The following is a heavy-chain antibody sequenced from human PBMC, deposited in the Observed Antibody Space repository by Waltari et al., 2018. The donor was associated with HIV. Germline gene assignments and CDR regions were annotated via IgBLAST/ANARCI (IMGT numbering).Heavy chain of an antibody. CDR3: ARITIFGVVNDYGMDV. J-gene: IGHJ6*02. Sequence: EVQLVESGGGLVQPGGSLRLSCAASGFTFSSYWMSWVRQAPGKGLEWVANRKQDGSEKYEVDAVKGRVTISRDNAKSALYLQMNGLRAEDTAVYYCARITIFGVVNDYGMDVWGQGTTVTVSS. CDR1: GFTFSSYW. D-gene: IGHD3-3*01. CDR2: RKQDGSEK. V-gene: IGHV3-7*01.